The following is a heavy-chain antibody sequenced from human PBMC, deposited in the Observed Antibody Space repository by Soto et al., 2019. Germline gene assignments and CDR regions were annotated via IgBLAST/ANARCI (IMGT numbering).Heavy chain of an antibody. Sequence: ASVTVSCQASGYTYTSYGISWVRQAPGQGLEWMGWISAYNGNTNYAQKLQGRVTMTTDTSTSTAYMELRSLRSDDTAVYYCARDRANDTASLDYWGQGTLVTVSS. V-gene: IGHV1-18*01. D-gene: IGHD5-18*01. CDR3: ARDRANDTASLDY. CDR1: GYTYTSYG. J-gene: IGHJ4*02. CDR2: ISAYNGNT.